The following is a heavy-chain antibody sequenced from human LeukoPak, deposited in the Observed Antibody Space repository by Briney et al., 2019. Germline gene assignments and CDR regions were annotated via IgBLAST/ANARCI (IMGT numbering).Heavy chain of an antibody. CDR3: ARGRYESTRLSAYYYYYMDV. Sequence: PSETLSLTCTVSGGSISSYYWSWLRQPAGKGLEWIGRIYTSGSTIYNPSLKSRVTMSVDTSKNQFSLKLSSVTAADTAVYYCARGRYESTRLSAYYYYYMDVWDKGTTVTVSS. CDR1: GGSISSYY. J-gene: IGHJ6*03. V-gene: IGHV4-4*07. CDR2: IYTSGST. D-gene: IGHD1-14*01.